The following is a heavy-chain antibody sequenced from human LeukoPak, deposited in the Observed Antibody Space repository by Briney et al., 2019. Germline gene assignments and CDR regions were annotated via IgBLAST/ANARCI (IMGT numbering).Heavy chain of an antibody. D-gene: IGHD3-16*01. CDR3: ARGDRPLRHFDY. CDR1: GGPISSGGYY. Sequence: SQTLSLTCTVSGGPISSGGYYWSWIRQHPGKGLEWIGYIYYSGSTYYNPSLKSRVTISVDTSKNQFSLKLSSVTAADTAVYYCARGDRPLRHFDYWGQGTLVTVSS. CDR2: IYYSGST. V-gene: IGHV4-31*03. J-gene: IGHJ4*02.